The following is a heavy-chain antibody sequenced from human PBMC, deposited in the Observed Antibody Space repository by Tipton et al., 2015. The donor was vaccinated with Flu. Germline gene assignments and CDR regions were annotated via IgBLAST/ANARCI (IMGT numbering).Heavy chain of an antibody. J-gene: IGHJ6*02. CDR1: GFTFSRYG. V-gene: IGHV3-23*01. CDR2: FSGGGATT. D-gene: IGHD5-12*01. CDR3: AKEVATITTVAGGMDV. Sequence: SLRLSCAASGFTFSRYGMSWVRQAPGKGLEWVAAFSGGGATTYFADSVKGRFTISRDFSKNTLYLHMNSLRAEDTAVYYCAKEVATITTVAGGMDVWGQGTTVTVSS.